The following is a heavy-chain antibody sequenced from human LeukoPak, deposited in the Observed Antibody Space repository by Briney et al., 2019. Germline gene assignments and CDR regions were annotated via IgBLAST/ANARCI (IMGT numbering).Heavy chain of an antibody. Sequence: GASVKVSCKASGYTFTSYGISWVRQAPGQGLEWMGWISAYNGNINYAQKLQGRVTMTTDTSTSTAYMELRSLRSDDTAVYYCARDSAYYYDSSGYSHPSFDYWGQGTLVTVSS. CDR1: GYTFTSYG. CDR2: ISAYNGNI. J-gene: IGHJ4*02. V-gene: IGHV1-18*01. CDR3: ARDSAYYYDSSGYSHPSFDY. D-gene: IGHD3-22*01.